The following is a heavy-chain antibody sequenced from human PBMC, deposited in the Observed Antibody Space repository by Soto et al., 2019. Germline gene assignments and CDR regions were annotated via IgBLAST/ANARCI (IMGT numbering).Heavy chain of an antibody. Sequence: QVQLVESGGGVVQPGRSLRLSCAASGFTFSSYGMHWVRQAPGKVLEWVAVIWYDGSNKYYADSVKGRFTISRDNSKNTLYLQMNSLRAEDTAVYYCARDLAVTMIVVGPALRWGQGTMVTVSS. CDR1: GFTFSSYG. D-gene: IGHD3-22*01. V-gene: IGHV3-33*01. CDR3: ARDLAVTMIVVGPALR. CDR2: IWYDGSNK. J-gene: IGHJ3*01.